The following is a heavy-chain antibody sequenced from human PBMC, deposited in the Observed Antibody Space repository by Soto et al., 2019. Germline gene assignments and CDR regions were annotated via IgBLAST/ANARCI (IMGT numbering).Heavy chain of an antibody. Sequence: SVKVSCKASGGTFSSYASSWVRQAPGQGLEWMGGIIPIFGTANYAQKFQGRVTITADESTSTAYMELSSLRSEDTAVYYCARERIEDIVVVPAALRVEDWFDPWGHGTLVTSSS. V-gene: IGHV1-69*13. CDR3: ARERIEDIVVVPAALRVEDWFDP. CDR2: IIPIFGTA. D-gene: IGHD2-2*01. J-gene: IGHJ5*02. CDR1: GGTFSSYA.